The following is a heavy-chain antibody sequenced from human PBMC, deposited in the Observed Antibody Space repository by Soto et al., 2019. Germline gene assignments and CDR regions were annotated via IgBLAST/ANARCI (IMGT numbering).Heavy chain of an antibody. V-gene: IGHV3-23*01. J-gene: IGHJ6*02. CDR3: AKDSSGWTGLYYYYYGMDV. CDR1: GFTFSSYA. D-gene: IGHD6-19*01. Sequence: GGSLRLSCAASGFTFSSYAMSWVRQAPGKGLEWVSAISGSGGSTYYADSVKGRFTISRDNSKNTLYLQMNSLRAEDTAVYYCAKDSSGWTGLYYYYYGMDVWGQGTTVTVSS. CDR2: ISGSGGST.